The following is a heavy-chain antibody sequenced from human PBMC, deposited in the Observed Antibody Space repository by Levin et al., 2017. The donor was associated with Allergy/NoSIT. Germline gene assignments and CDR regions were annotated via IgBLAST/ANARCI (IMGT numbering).Heavy chain of an antibody. D-gene: IGHD6-13*01. V-gene: IGHV4-59*01. CDR2: TYYSGST. CDR1: GGSISSYY. Sequence: GSLRLSCTVSGGSISSYYWSWIRQPPGKGLEWIGYTYYSGSTNYNPSLKSRVTISVDTSKNQFSLKLSSVTAADTAVYYCARGTYNSSPPGYWGQGTLVTVSS. J-gene: IGHJ4*02. CDR3: ARGTYNSSPPGY.